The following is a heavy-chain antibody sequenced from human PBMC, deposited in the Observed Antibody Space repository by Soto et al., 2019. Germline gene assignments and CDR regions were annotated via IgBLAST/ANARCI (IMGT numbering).Heavy chain of an antibody. J-gene: IGHJ4*02. CDR3: ARGLYSGDK. Sequence: QVRLVQSGAEVKKPGASVKVSCKASGYIFTNYYIHWVRQAPGQGLEWMARINPNGGSTNCAQEFQGRITLTRDTSTSTVYMDLSSLTSEDTAVYYCARGLYSGDKWGQGNLVTVSS. CDR2: INPNGGST. CDR1: GYIFTNYY. D-gene: IGHD2-21*01. V-gene: IGHV1-46*01.